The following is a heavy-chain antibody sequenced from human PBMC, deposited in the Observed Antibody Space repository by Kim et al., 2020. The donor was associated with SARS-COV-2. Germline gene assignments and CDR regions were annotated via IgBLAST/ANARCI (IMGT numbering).Heavy chain of an antibody. Sequence: ASVKVSCKASGYSFTSHSIHWVRQAPGQRLEWMGWINGGNGNTKYSQNFQGRVTITRDTSASAAYMELSSLRSEDTALYYCARDPVGIYFDSGGPYNWFDPWGQGTLVTVSS. V-gene: IGHV1-3*01. CDR3: ARDPVGIYFDSGGPYNWFDP. D-gene: IGHD3-22*01. CDR1: GYSFTSHS. CDR2: INGGNGNT. J-gene: IGHJ5*02.